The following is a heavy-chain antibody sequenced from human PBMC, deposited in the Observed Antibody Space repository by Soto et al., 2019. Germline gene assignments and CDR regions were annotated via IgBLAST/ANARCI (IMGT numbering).Heavy chain of an antibody. CDR3: ARSSGLIPDIVVVPAATPLYYFDY. CDR1: GGSISSGGYY. D-gene: IGHD2-2*01. J-gene: IGHJ4*02. Sequence: SETLSLTCTVSGGSISSGGYYWSWIRQHPGKGLEWIGYIYYSGSTYYNPSLKSRVTISVDTSKNQFSLKLSSVTAADTAVYYCARSSGLIPDIVVVPAATPLYYFDYWGQGTLVTVSS. V-gene: IGHV4-31*03. CDR2: IYYSGST.